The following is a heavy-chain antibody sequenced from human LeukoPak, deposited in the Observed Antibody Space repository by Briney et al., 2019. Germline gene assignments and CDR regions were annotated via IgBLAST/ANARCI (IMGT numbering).Heavy chain of an antibody. CDR2: IFNDGLT. CDR3: GRVHSGSLDY. Sequence: PGGSLTLSCVVSGFAVRSNYLIWVRQAPGKGPEWVSVIFNDGLTYYSYSVTDRFAISRDISANTLYLQMNNLRAEDTAVYYCGRVHSGSLDYWGQGTLVTVSS. CDR1: GFAVRSNY. V-gene: IGHV3-66*01. D-gene: IGHD6-19*01. J-gene: IGHJ4*02.